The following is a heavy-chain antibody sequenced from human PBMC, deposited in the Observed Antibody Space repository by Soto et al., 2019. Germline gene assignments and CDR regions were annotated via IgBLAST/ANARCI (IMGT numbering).Heavy chain of an antibody. CDR1: GFTFSSYV. D-gene: IGHD5-18*01. Sequence: PGGSLRLSCAASGFTFSSYVMSWVRQAPGKGLEWVSGISGSGGSTYYADSVKGRFTISRDNSKNTLYLQMNSLRAEDTAVYYCARDQGYSYGYLDYWGQGTLVTVSS. CDR3: ARDQGYSYGYLDY. J-gene: IGHJ4*02. V-gene: IGHV3-23*01. CDR2: ISGSGGST.